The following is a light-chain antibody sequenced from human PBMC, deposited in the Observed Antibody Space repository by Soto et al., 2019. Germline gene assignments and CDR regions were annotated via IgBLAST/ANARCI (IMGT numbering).Light chain of an antibody. CDR2: GAS. CDR3: QQYGSSLIT. Sequence: EIVLTQSPATLCLSPGERATLSCRASQSVSRNLAWYQQKPGQAPRLLIYGASSRATGIPDRFSGSGSGTDFTLTISRLEPEDFAVYYCQQYGSSLITFGQGTRLEIK. V-gene: IGKV3-20*01. J-gene: IGKJ5*01. CDR1: QSVSRN.